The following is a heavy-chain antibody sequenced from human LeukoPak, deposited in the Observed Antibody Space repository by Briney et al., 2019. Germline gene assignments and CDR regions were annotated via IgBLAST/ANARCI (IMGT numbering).Heavy chain of an antibody. CDR1: GFTFSSYW. CDR2: IKQDGSEK. Sequence: GGSLRLSCAASGFTFSSYWMSWVRQAPGKGLEWVANIKQDGSEKYYVDSVKGRFTISRDNAKNSLYLQMNSLRAEDTAVYYCARRILGVVIIDYFDYWGQGTLVTVSS. CDR3: ARRILGVVIIDYFDY. D-gene: IGHD3-3*01. J-gene: IGHJ4*02. V-gene: IGHV3-7*01.